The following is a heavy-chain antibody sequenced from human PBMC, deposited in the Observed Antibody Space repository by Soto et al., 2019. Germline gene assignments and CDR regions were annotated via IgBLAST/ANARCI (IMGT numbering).Heavy chain of an antibody. CDR3: ATSERYSNHIFDC. CDR2: IYTGGST. CDR1: GFTVSDSY. V-gene: IGHV3-53*02. D-gene: IGHD4-4*01. J-gene: IGHJ4*02. Sequence: EVQLVETGGGLIQPGGSLRLSCAASGFTVSDSYMNWVRQAPGKGLQWVSVIYTGGSTYYADSVKGRCTISRDTSKNTLSLQMISLRADDTAVSYGATSERYSNHIFDCWGQGTLVTVSS.